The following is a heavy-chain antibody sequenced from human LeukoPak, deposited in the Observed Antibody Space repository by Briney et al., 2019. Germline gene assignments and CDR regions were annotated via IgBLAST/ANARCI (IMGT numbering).Heavy chain of an antibody. Sequence: GGSLRLSCAASGFTFEDFTMHWVRQVPGKTLEWVSLVSWDGTAYYSDSVKGRFTISRDNGENSLYLPMDALRTEDTAFYYCAKDLTYESSGSVIDNWGLGTLVTVSS. D-gene: IGHD3-22*01. CDR2: VSWDGTA. J-gene: IGHJ4*02. V-gene: IGHV3-43*01. CDR1: GFTFEDFT. CDR3: AKDLTYESSGSVIDN.